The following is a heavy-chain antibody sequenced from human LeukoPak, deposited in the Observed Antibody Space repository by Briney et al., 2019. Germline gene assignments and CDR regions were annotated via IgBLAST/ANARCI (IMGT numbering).Heavy chain of an antibody. CDR1: GFTFSSYS. CDR3: ARDTGYSSSLNWFDP. J-gene: IGHJ5*02. CDR2: ISSNSSYI. Sequence: GGSLRLSCAASGFTFSSYSMNWVRQAPGKGLEWVSSISSNSSYIYYADSVKGRFTISRDNAKNSLYLQMNSLRAEDTAVYYCARDTGYSSSLNWFDPWGQGTLVTVSS. D-gene: IGHD6-13*01. V-gene: IGHV3-21*01.